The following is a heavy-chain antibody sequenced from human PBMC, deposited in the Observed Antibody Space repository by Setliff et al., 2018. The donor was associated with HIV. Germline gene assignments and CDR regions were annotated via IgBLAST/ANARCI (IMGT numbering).Heavy chain of an antibody. CDR1: GFIFSSYA. CDR2: ITGSGGSP. V-gene: IGHV3-23*01. D-gene: IGHD3-22*01. J-gene: IGHJ4*02. Sequence: PGGSLRLSCAASGFIFSSYAMSWVRQAPGKGLEWVSGITGSGGSPYYADSVKGRYTISRDKSKNTLYLQMSSLRAEDTAVYYCVTDSSGYYLGGFDYWGQGTLVTVSS. CDR3: VTDSSGYYLGGFDY.